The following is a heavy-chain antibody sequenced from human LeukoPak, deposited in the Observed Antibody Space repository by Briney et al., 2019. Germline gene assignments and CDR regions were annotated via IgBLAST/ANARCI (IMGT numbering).Heavy chain of an antibody. CDR3: ARVPYCGGDCYQNYYYYYMDV. D-gene: IGHD2-21*02. Sequence: GASVKVSCKASGYTFTSYAISWVRQAPGQGLGWMGWSSAFNGNTIYAQKLQGRVTMTTDTSTSTAYMELRSLRSDDTAVYYCARVPYCGGDCYQNYYYYYMDVWGKGTTVTVSS. V-gene: IGHV1-18*01. CDR2: SSAFNGNT. CDR1: GYTFTSYA. J-gene: IGHJ6*03.